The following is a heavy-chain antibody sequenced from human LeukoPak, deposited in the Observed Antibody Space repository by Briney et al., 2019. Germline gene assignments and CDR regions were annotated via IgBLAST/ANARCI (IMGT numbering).Heavy chain of an antibody. CDR1: GFTFEDYT. V-gene: IGHV3-43*01. D-gene: IGHD3-22*01. CDR3: VKDLSYESSGHVLEY. J-gene: IGHJ4*02. Sequence: GGSLRLSCVASGFTFEDYTMHWVRQAPGKTLEWVSLISWDVTTYYTDPVKGRFTISRDNSKNSLYLQMDTLRSEDTAFYYCVKDLSYESSGHVLEYWGQGTLGTVSS. CDR2: ISWDVTT.